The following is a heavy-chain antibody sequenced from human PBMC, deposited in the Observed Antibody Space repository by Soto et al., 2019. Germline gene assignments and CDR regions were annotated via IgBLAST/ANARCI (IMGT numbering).Heavy chain of an antibody. J-gene: IGHJ5*02. CDR1: GGSFSGYY. V-gene: IGHV4-34*01. Sequence: QVQLQQWGAGLLKPSETLSLTCAVYGGSFSGYYWSWIRQPPGKGLEWIGEINHSGSTNYNPSLKSRVTISVDTSKNQFSLKLSSVTAADTAVYYCAREGVRMVRGVIITVWFDPWGQGTLVTVSS. D-gene: IGHD3-10*01. CDR2: INHSGST. CDR3: AREGVRMVRGVIITVWFDP.